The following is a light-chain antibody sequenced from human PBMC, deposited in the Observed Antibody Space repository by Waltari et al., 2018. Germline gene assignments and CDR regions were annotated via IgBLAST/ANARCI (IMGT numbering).Light chain of an antibody. CDR2: EDT. CDR1: RYNIGNNF. CDR3: GTWDSSLSGAV. J-gene: IGLJ7*01. V-gene: IGLV1-51*02. Sequence: QSVLTQPPSVSAAPGQRVTISCSGGRYNIGNNFVSWYRQFPGTAPKLLIHEDTERPSGIAGRFSGSKSGTSATLDITGLQAGDEADYYCGTWDSSLSGAVFGGGTHLTVL.